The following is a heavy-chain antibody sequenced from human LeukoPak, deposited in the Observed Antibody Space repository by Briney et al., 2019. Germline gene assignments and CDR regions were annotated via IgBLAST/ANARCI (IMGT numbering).Heavy chain of an antibody. D-gene: IGHD2-21*02. J-gene: IGHJ3*02. CDR2: IIPIFGTA. CDR1: GGTFSSYA. CDR3: ARGGPRERSGGGDGI. V-gene: IGHV1-69*13. Sequence: ASVKVSCKASGGTFSSYAISWVRQAPGQGLEWMGGIIPIFGTANYAQKFQGRVTITAEESTSTAYMELSSLRSEDTAVYYCARGGPRERSGGGDGIWGQGTMVTVSS.